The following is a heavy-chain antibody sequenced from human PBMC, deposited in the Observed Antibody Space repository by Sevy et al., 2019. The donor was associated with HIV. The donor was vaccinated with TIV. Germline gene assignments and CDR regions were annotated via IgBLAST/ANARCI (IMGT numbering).Heavy chain of an antibody. CDR2: ISYDGRNNK. D-gene: IGHD3-16*01. Sequence: GGSLRLSCAASGFTFSDYRFHWVRQAPGKGLEWVAVISYDGRNNKYNADSVKGRFTISRDNSKNTVYLQMNSLRAEDTAIYYCARDRGEILSSAFDYWGHGTLVTVS. V-gene: IGHV3-30*04. CDR1: GFTFSDYR. J-gene: IGHJ4*01. CDR3: ARDRGEILSSAFDY.